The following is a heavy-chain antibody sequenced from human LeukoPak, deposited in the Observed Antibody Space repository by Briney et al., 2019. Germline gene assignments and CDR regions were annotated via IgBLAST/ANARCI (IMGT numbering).Heavy chain of an antibody. CDR1: DVSINSYY. D-gene: IGHD1-26*01. V-gene: IGHV4-59*01. J-gene: IGHJ6*02. CDR2: IYYNGNT. Sequence: PSETLSLTCSVSDVSINSYYWNWLRRPPGKGLEWIGYIYYNGNTNYSPSLKSRVTMSVDTSKNLFSLKVSSVTAADTAVYYCARGRSNYYGMDVWGQGTTATVSS. CDR3: ARGRSNYYGMDV.